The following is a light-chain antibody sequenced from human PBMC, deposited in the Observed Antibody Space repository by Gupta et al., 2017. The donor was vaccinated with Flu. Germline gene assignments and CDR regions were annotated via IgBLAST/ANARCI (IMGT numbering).Light chain of an antibody. Sequence: QSALTQPASVSGSPGPSITISCTGTSSDVGGYNYVSWYQLHTGKAPKHLIYDVTNRPSGVSTRCSGSKSGNTAALTIAGLQAEDEADDYCSSYTISITLGVVFGGGTRLTVL. J-gene: IGLJ2*01. V-gene: IGLV2-14*03. CDR3: SSYTISITLGVV. CDR1: SSDVGGYNY. CDR2: DVT.